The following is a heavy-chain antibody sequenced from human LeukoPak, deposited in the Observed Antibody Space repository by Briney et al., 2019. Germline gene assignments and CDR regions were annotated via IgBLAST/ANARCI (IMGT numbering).Heavy chain of an antibody. J-gene: IGHJ4*02. D-gene: IGHD2-2*01. V-gene: IGHV3-21*01. CDR1: GLSFSTHS. Sequence: PGGSLRLSCTASGLSFSTHSMNWVRQAPGKGLEWVSSISSSSSYIYYADSVKGRFTISRDNAKNSLYLQMNSLRAEDTAVYYCARDPTYCAGTTCYAAVDYWGQGTLVTVSS. CDR3: ARDPTYCAGTTCYAAVDY. CDR2: ISSSSSYI.